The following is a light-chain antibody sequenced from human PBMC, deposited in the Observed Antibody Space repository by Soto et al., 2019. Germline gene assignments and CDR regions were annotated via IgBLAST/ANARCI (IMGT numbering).Light chain of an antibody. CDR1: QSISSY. Sequence: DIQMTQSPSSLSASVGDRVTITCRASQSISSYLNWYQQKPGTAPKLLIYAASSLQSGVPSRFSGSGSGTDFTLTISSLQPEDFATYYCPQSYSTLYPFGQGTKLEIK. J-gene: IGKJ2*01. CDR2: AAS. CDR3: PQSYSTLYP. V-gene: IGKV1-39*01.